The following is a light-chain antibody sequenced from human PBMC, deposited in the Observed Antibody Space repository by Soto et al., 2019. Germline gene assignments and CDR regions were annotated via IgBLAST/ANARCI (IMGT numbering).Light chain of an antibody. Sequence: IWVTQSPSSLAASTGDRVTITCRANQSINTYLDWYQQTQGKAPKLLIYGASTLQSGVPSRFSGSGSGTDFSLTISGLQSEDFATYYCQQYYRFPWTFGLGTKV. J-gene: IGKJ1*01. CDR1: QSINTY. CDR3: QQYYRFPWT. V-gene: IGKV1-8*01. CDR2: GAS.